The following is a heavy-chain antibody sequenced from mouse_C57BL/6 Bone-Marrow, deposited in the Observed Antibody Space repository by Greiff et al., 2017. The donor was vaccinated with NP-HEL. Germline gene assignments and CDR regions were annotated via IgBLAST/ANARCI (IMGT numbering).Heavy chain of an antibody. V-gene: IGHV1-81*01. CDR1: GYTFTSYG. CDR3: VYYGRH. J-gene: IGHJ2*01. D-gene: IGHD1-1*01. CDR2: IYPRSGNT. Sequence: VKLQESGAELARPGASVKLSCKASGYTFTSYGISWVKQRTGQGLEWIGEIYPRSGNTYYNEKFKGKATLTADKSSSTAYMELRSLTSEDSAVYFCVYYGRHWGQGTTLTVSS.